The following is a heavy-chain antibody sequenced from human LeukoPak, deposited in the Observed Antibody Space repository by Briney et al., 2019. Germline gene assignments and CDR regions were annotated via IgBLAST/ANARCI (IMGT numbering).Heavy chain of an antibody. V-gene: IGHV4-34*01. D-gene: IGHD2-15*01. Sequence: PSETLSLTCAVYGGSFSGYYWSWIRQPPGKGREWSGEINHSGSTNYNPSLKSRVTISVDTSKNQFSLKLSSVTAADTAVYYCARPPYCSGGSCFPFDIWGQGTMVTVSS. CDR1: GGSFSGYY. CDR2: INHSGST. J-gene: IGHJ3*02. CDR3: ARPPYCSGGSCFPFDI.